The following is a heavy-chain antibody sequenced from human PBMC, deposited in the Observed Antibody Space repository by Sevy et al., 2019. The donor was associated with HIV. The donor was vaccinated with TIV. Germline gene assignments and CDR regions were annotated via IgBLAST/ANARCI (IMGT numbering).Heavy chain of an antibody. J-gene: IGHJ5*02. CDR2: TYYRSKWYN. Sequence: QSQTLSLTCAISGDSVSSNSAAWNWIRQSPSRGLEWLGRTYYRSKWYNDYAVSVKSRITIIPDTSKNQFSLQLNSVTPEDTAVYYCARDRSAAGWEPSYNWFDPWGQGTLVTVSS. CDR1: GDSVSSNSAA. V-gene: IGHV6-1*01. CDR3: ARDRSAAGWEPSYNWFDP. D-gene: IGHD1-26*01.